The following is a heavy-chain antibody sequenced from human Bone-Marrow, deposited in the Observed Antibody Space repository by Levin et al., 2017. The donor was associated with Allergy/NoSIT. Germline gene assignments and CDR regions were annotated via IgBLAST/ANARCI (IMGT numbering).Heavy chain of an antibody. J-gene: IGHJ4*02. Sequence: GESLKISCAASGFVMAATYMSWVRQAPGKGLEWVSTIYSGGPTYYADSVRGRFTISRDNSENTLYLQMNKLRVEDTAVYFCARSKGGYSYGYLDYWGLGTQVAVS. V-gene: IGHV3-66*01. CDR3: ARSKGGYSYGYLDY. CDR2: IYSGGPT. CDR1: GFVMAATY. D-gene: IGHD5-18*01.